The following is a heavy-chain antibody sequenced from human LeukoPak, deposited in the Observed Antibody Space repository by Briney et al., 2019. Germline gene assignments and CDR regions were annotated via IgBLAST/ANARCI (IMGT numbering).Heavy chain of an antibody. D-gene: IGHD3-3*01. Sequence: SETLSLTCTVSGGSISSYYWSWIRQPPGKGLEWIGYIYYSGSTNYNPSLKSRVTISVDTSKNQFSLKLSSVTAADTAVYYCARADYDFWSGGYYYYYYYMDVWGKGTTVTVSS. CDR2: IYYSGST. J-gene: IGHJ6*03. V-gene: IGHV4-59*01. CDR1: GGSISSYY. CDR3: ARADYDFWSGGYYYYYYYMDV.